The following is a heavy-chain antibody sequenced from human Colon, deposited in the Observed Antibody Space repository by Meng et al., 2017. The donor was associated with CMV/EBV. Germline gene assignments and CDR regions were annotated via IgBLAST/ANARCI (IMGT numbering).Heavy chain of an antibody. Sequence: GESLKISCAASGFTFSSYSMNWVRQAPGKGLEWISHSGFRGGQIFYADSVKGRFTVSRDTSSSTVYLQMNSLKAEDTAVYYCARVVATSRLGIFNSWGQGARVTVSS. CDR3: ARVVATSRLGIFNS. CDR1: GFTFSSYS. V-gene: IGHV3-21*04. J-gene: IGHJ4*02. D-gene: IGHD5-12*01. CDR2: SGFRGGQI.